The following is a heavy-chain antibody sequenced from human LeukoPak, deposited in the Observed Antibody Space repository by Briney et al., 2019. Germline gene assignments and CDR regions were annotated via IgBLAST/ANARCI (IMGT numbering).Heavy chain of an antibody. J-gene: IGHJ4*02. CDR2: ISAYNGNT. D-gene: IGHD3-22*01. V-gene: IGHV1-18*01. CDR3: ARLDYDSSGYYCVY. CDR1: GYAFTSYG. Sequence: ASVKVSCKASGYAFTSYGISWVRQAPGQGLEWMGWISAYNGNTNYAQKLQGRVTMTTDTSTSTAYMELRSLRSDDTAVYYCARLDYDSSGYYCVYWGQGTLVTVSS.